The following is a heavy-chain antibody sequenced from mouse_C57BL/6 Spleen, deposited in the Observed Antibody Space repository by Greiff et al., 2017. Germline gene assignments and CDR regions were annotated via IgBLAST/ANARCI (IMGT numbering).Heavy chain of an antibody. D-gene: IGHD2-4*01. CDR1: GYTFTSYW. CDR3: ARSYDYDGRAWFAY. CDR2: IDPSDSET. V-gene: IGHV1-52*01. Sequence: QVQLQQPGAELVRPGSSVKLSCKASGYTFTSYWMHWVKQRPIQGLEWIGNIDPSDSETHYNQKFKDKATLTVDKSSSTAYMQLSSLTSADSAVYYCARSYDYDGRAWFAYWGQGTLVTVSA. J-gene: IGHJ3*01.